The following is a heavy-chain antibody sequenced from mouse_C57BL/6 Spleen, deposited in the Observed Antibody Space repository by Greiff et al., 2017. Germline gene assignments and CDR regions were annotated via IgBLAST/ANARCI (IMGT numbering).Heavy chain of an antibody. J-gene: IGHJ2*01. V-gene: IGHV5-17*01. Sequence: EVKLMESGGGLVKPGGSLKLSCAASGFTFSDYGMHWVRQAPEKGLEWVAYISSGSSTIYYADTEKGRFTISRDNAKNTLFLQMTSLRSEDTAMYYCARAGIYYFGYWGQGTTLTVSS. CDR1: GFTFSDYG. CDR2: ISSGSSTI. CDR3: ARAGIYYFGY. D-gene: IGHD1-1*01.